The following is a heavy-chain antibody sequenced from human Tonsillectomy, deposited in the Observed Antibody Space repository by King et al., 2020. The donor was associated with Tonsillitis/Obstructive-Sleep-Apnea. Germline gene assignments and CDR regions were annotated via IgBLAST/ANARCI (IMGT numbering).Heavy chain of an antibody. Sequence: VQLPQWGAGLLKPSETLSLTCAVFGGSFSGYFWSWIRQPPGKGLEWIGEINHSGSTNYNPSLKSRVTIAVDTSKNQFSLKLSSVTAADTAVYYCASDSLTGNGYGGQGTLVTVS. D-gene: IGHD3-9*01. CDR3: ASDSLTGNGY. CDR2: INHSGST. V-gene: IGHV4-34*01. J-gene: IGHJ4*02. CDR1: GGSFSGYF.